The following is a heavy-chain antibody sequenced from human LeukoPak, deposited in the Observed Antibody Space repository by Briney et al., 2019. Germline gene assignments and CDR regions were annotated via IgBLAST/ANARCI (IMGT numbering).Heavy chain of an antibody. CDR3: ASIVVVTAADPSDAFDI. Sequence: SETLSLTCTVSGGSISSYYWSRLRQPAGKGLEWIGRIYTSGSTNYNPSLKSRVTMSVDTSKNQFSLKLSSVTAADTAVYYCASIVVVTAADPSDAFDIWGQGTMVTVSS. CDR1: GGSISSYY. J-gene: IGHJ3*02. D-gene: IGHD2-21*02. V-gene: IGHV4-4*07. CDR2: IYTSGST.